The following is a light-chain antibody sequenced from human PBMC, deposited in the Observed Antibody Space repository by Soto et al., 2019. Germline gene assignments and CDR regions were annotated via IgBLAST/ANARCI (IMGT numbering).Light chain of an antibody. CDR3: QQRSNWPPYT. J-gene: IGKJ2*01. CDR2: DAS. Sequence: EIVLTQSPATLALSPGGRATLSCRASPSVCSYLAWYQQKPGQAPRLLIYDASNRATGIPARFSGSGSGTDFTLTISSLEPEDFAVYYCQQRSNWPPYTFGQGTKLEIK. CDR1: PSVCSY. V-gene: IGKV3-11*01.